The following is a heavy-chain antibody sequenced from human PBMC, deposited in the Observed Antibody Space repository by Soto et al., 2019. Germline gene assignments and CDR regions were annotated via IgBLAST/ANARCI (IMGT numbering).Heavy chain of an antibody. CDR3: ARAAIFGVVIRGWFDP. V-gene: IGHV4-31*03. J-gene: IGHJ5*02. D-gene: IGHD3-3*01. Sequence: QVQLQESGPGLVKPSQTLSLTCTVSGGSISSGGYYWSWIRQHPGKGLEWIGYIYYSGSTYYNPSLNSRVTISVDTSKNQFSLKLSSVTAADTAVYYCARAAIFGVVIRGWFDPWGQGTLVTVSS. CDR1: GGSISSGGYY. CDR2: IYYSGST.